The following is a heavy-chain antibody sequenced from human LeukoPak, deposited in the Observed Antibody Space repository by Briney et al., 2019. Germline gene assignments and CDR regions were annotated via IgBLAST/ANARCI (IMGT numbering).Heavy chain of an antibody. D-gene: IGHD2-2*01. CDR1: GYTLTEIS. CDR2: FDPEDGET. V-gene: IGHV1-24*01. Sequence: ASVKVSCKVSGYTLTEISMHWVRQAPGKGLEWMGGFDPEDGETIYAQKSQGRVTMTEDTSTDTAYMELSSLRSEDTAVYYCATGPRGQLLFPYYYYYYMDVWGKGTTVTVSS. J-gene: IGHJ6*03. CDR3: ATGPRGQLLFPYYYYYYMDV.